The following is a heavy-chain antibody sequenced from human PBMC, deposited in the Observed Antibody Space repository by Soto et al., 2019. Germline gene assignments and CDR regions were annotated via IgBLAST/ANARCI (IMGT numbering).Heavy chain of an antibody. V-gene: IGHV1-69*13. D-gene: IGHD2-2*03. CDR1: GGTVRSYA. CDR3: ARVDIVLVPAAVSSRLPVYYYYGMDV. Sequence: ASVKVSCKASGGTVRSYAISWVRQAPGQGLEWMGGIIPIFGTANYAQKFQGRVTITADESTSTAYMELSSLRSEDTAVYYCARVDIVLVPAAVSSRLPVYYYYGMDVWGQGTTVTVSS. J-gene: IGHJ6*02. CDR2: IIPIFGTA.